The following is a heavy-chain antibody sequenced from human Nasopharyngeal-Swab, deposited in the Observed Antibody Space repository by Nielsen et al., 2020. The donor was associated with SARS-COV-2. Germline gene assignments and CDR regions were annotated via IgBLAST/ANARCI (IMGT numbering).Heavy chain of an antibody. D-gene: IGHD2-15*01. CDR1: GFTFGDYG. V-gene: IGHV3-49*04. CDR2: TRKKDFGGTT. Sequence: GESLKISCAASGFTFGDYGMSWVRQAPGKGLEWVGFTRKKDFGGTTEYAAYMKGSFSISRDDSKSSAYLQINSLKTEDTAVYYCTRKSCDGGNCYWGDYFDYWGQGTLVTVSS. J-gene: IGHJ4*02. CDR3: TRKSCDGGNCYWGDYFDY.